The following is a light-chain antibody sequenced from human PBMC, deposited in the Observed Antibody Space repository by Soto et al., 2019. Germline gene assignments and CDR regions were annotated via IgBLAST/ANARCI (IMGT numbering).Light chain of an antibody. CDR3: QQYSTHST. CDR1: QSISRW. J-gene: IGKJ2*01. CDR2: DVS. Sequence: DIPMTQSPSTLSASVGDRVTITCRASQSISRWLAWYQLKPGTAPKLLIYDVSNLQSGAPSSFSGSASGTEFPLTIGSLQPDDYAIYYCQQYSTHSTFGEGTKLEI. V-gene: IGKV1-5*01.